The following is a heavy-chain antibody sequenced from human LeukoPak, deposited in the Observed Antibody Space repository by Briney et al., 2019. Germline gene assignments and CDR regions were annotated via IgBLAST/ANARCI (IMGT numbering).Heavy chain of an antibody. CDR1: GYTFTSYY. CDR2: INPSGGST. V-gene: IGHV1-46*01. CDR3: ATGLPEYSSSSDPSPFDY. J-gene: IGHJ4*02. Sequence: ASVKVSCKASGYTFTSYYMHWVRQAPGQGLEWMGIINPSGGSTSYAQKFQGRVTMTRDTSTSTVYMELSSLRSEDTAVYYCATGLPEYSSSSDPSPFDYWDQGTLVTVSS. D-gene: IGHD6-6*01.